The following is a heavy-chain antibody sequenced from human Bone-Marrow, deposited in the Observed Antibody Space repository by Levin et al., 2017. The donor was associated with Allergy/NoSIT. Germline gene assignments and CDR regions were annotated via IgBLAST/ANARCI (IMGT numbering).Heavy chain of an antibody. CDR1: GFSFSKYS. CDR2: ISGSSGAL. J-gene: IGHJ6*03. D-gene: IGHD6-19*01. V-gene: IGHV3-48*01. CDR3: ARNYESSASGLYSGMTYYYMDV. Sequence: GGSLRLSCAVSGFSFSKYSMNWVRQAPGKGLEWIAYISGSSGALFYADSMKGRFTISRDNAKNSLFLQMNSLRAEDKAVYYCARNYESSASGLYSGMTYYYMDVWGKGTTVTVSS.